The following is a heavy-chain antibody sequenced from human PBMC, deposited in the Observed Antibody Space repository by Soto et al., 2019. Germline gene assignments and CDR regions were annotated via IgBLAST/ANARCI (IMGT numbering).Heavy chain of an antibody. D-gene: IGHD2-15*01. V-gene: IGHV1-2*02. CDR3: ARSYCSGGSCYQGSYYYGMDV. J-gene: IGHJ6*02. CDR1: GYTFXSYY. Sequence: ASVKVSCKASGYTFXSYYMHWVRQAPGQGLEWMGWINPNSGGTNYAQKFQGRVTITADESTSTAYMELSSLRSEDTAVYYCARSYCSGGSCYQGSYYYGMDVWGQGTTVTVSS. CDR2: INPNSGGT.